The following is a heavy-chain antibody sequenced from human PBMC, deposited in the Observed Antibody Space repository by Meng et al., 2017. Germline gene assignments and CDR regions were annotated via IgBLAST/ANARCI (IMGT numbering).Heavy chain of an antibody. CDR1: GFNFGDSA. V-gene: IGHV3-49*04. J-gene: IGHJ3*02. D-gene: IGHD3-3*01. CDR3: TRPARKEATIFGDAFDI. CDR2: IRSKIFGGGP. Sequence: GESLKISCSASGFNFGDSAMSWVRQAPGKGLEWVGFIRSKIFGGGPDYSVSVKGRFTISRDDSKSIVYLQMNNLETEDTAVYFCTRPARKEATIFGDAFDIWGQGTMVTVSS.